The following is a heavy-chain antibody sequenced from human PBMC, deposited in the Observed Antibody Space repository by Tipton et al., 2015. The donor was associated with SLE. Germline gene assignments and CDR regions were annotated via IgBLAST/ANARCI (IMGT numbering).Heavy chain of an antibody. CDR1: GGPISSGGYY. D-gene: IGHD3-22*01. J-gene: IGHJ4*02. CDR2: IHYSGST. CDR3: AGGSSGYYLDY. V-gene: IGHV4-31*03. Sequence: TLSLTCTVSGGPISSGGYYWSWIRQHPGKGLEWIGYIHYSGSTYDNPSLKSRVTISVDTSKNQFSLKLSSVTAADTAVYYCAGGSSGYYLDYWGQGTLVTVSS.